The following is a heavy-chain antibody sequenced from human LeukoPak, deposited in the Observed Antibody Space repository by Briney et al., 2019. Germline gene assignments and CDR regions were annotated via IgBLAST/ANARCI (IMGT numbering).Heavy chain of an antibody. V-gene: IGHV3-7*01. CDR3: ARYGGTDWYDP. CDR2: IKQDGSER. Sequence: GGSLRLSCGASGFTISRYWMSWVRQAPGKGLEWVANIKQDGSERTYVDSVKGRFTISRDNAKNSLYLQMNSLRVEDTAMYYCARYGGTDWYDPWGQETLVTVST. CDR1: GFTISRYW. J-gene: IGHJ5*02. D-gene: IGHD4-23*01.